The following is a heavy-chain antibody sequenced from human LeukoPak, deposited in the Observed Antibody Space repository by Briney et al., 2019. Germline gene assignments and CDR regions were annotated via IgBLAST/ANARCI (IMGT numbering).Heavy chain of an antibody. V-gene: IGHV4-39*01. CDR2: IYYSGST. CDR3: ARRGIAAAGMKAIDY. D-gene: IGHD6-13*01. J-gene: IGHJ4*02. CDR1: GGSISSSSYY. Sequence: PSDTLSLTCTVSGGSISSSSYYWGCIRQPPGKGLEWIGSIYYSGSTYYNPSLKSRVTISVDTSKNQFSLKLSSVTAADTAVYYCARRGIAAAGMKAIDYWGQGTLVTVSS.